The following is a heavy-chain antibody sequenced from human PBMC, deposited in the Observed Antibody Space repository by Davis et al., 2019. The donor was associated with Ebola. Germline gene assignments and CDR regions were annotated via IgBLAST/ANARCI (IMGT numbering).Heavy chain of an antibody. D-gene: IGHD4-17*01. CDR2: IYYSGST. J-gene: IGHJ6*02. CDR1: GGSISSYY. CDR3: ARVRSDYGDYGYYYYYGMDV. Sequence: GSLRLSCTVSGGSISSYYWSWIRQPPGKGLEWIGYIYYSGSTNYNPSLKSRVTISVDTSKNQFSLKLSSVTAADTAVYYCARVRSDYGDYGYYYYYGMDVWGQGTTVTVSS. V-gene: IGHV4-59*12.